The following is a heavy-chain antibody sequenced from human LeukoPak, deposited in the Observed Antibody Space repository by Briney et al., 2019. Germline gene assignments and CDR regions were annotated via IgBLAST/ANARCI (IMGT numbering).Heavy chain of an antibody. CDR1: GGSFSGYY. J-gene: IGHJ4*02. D-gene: IGHD3-22*01. Sequence: SETLSLTCAVYGGSFSGYYWSWIRQPPGKGLEWIGEINHSGSTNYNPSLKSRVTISVDTSKNQFSLKLSSVTAADTAVYYCASGVYYYDSSGYYRPLDTGYWGQGTLVTVSS. CDR3: ASGVYYYDSSGYYRPLDTGY. CDR2: INHSGST. V-gene: IGHV4-34*01.